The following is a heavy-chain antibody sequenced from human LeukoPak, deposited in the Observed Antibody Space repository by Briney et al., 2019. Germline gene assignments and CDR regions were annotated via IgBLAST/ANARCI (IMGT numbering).Heavy chain of an antibody. V-gene: IGHV3-9*03. Sequence: GGSLRLSCAASGFTFDDYAMHWVRQAPGKGLEWVSGISWNSGSIGYADSVKGRFTISRDNAKNSLYLQMNSLRAEDMALYYCAKGECSSTTCYFDYWGQGTLVTVSS. J-gene: IGHJ4*02. CDR2: ISWNSGSI. CDR3: AKGECSSTTCYFDY. D-gene: IGHD2-2*01. CDR1: GFTFDDYA.